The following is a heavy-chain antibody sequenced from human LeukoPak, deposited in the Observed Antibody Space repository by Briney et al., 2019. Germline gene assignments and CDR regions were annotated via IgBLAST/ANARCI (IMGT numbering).Heavy chain of an antibody. J-gene: IGHJ5*02. D-gene: IGHD3-10*01. CDR1: GYSFTSYW. CDR3: ARANYYGSGSSSVQHWFDP. CDR2: IYPGDSDT. Sequence: GESLKICCKGSGYSFTSYWIGWVRQMPGKGLEWRGIIYPGDSDTRYSPSFQGQVTISADKSISTAYLQWSSLKASDTAMYYCARANYYGSGSSSVQHWFDPWGQGTLVTVSS. V-gene: IGHV5-51*01.